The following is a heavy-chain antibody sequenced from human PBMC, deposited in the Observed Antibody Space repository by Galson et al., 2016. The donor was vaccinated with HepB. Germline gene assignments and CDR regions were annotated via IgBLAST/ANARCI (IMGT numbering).Heavy chain of an antibody. Sequence: SLRLSCAASGFTFSDYTMSWFRQAPGKGLEWVGLIRSKAYGGTTEYAASVKGRFTKSRDDSKSIAYLHINSLKTDDTAVYYCTKVIYDILTGYRSLSDYWGQGTLVTVSS. CDR2: IRSKAYGGTT. V-gene: IGHV3-49*03. CDR1: GFTFSDYT. CDR3: TKVIYDILTGYRSLSDY. J-gene: IGHJ4*02. D-gene: IGHD3-9*01.